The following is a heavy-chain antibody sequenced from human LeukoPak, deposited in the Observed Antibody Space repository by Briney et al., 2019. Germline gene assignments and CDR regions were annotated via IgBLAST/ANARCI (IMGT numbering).Heavy chain of an antibody. CDR3: AREIVHSGGDC. V-gene: IGHV1-2*02. CDR1: GYTFTDYS. Sequence: ASVKVSCKASGYTFTDYSIHWVRQAPGQGLEWMGWITPKNGDTSYTQKFQGRVTMTRDTSISTAHMELSRLTSDDTAVYYCAREIVHSGGDCWGQGTLVIVSS. D-gene: IGHD1-26*01. CDR2: ITPKNGDT. J-gene: IGHJ4*02.